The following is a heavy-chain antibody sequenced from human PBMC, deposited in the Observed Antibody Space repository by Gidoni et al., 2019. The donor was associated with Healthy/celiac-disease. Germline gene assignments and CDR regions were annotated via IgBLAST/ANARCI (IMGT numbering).Heavy chain of an antibody. D-gene: IGHD6-13*01. V-gene: IGHV3-23*04. CDR3: ANPLAAGSDY. J-gene: IGHJ4*02. Sequence: EVQLVEPGGGLVQPGGPLRLSCAASGFTFSSYAMGWVRQAPRKGLEWVSAISSSGGSTYYADSVKGRFTISRDNSKNTLYLQMNSLRAEDTAVYYCANPLAAGSDYWGQGTLVTVSS. CDR1: GFTFSSYA. CDR2: ISSSGGST.